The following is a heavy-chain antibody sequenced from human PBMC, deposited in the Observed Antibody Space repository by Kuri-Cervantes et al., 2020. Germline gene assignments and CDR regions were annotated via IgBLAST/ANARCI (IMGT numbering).Heavy chain of an antibody. D-gene: IGHD2-15*01. Sequence: ASVKVSCKASGYTFTSYDINWVRQATGQGLEWMGWMNPNSGNTGYAQKFQGRVTMTRNTSISTAYMELSSLRSEDTAVYYCAKGGTTSHCSGGSCYGGYFDYWGQGTLVTVSS. CDR2: MNPNSGNT. CDR1: GYTFTSYD. J-gene: IGHJ4*02. CDR3: AKGGTTSHCSGGSCYGGYFDY. V-gene: IGHV1-8*01.